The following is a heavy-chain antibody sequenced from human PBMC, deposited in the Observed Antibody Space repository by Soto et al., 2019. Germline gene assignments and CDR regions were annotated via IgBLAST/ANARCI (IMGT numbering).Heavy chain of an antibody. V-gene: IGHV1-69*13. CDR3: ARTLAAIESYYYYYGMDV. CDR2: IIPIFGTA. CDR1: GGTFRSYA. J-gene: IGHJ6*02. D-gene: IGHD2-15*01. Sequence: SVKVSCKASGGTFRSYAISWVRQAPGQGLEWMGGIIPIFGTANYAQKFQGRVTITADESTSTAYMELSSLRSEDTAVYYCARTLAAIESYYYYYGMDVWGQGTTVTVSS.